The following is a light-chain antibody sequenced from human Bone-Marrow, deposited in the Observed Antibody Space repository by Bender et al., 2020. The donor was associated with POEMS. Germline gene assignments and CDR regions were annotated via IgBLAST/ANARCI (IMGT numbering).Light chain of an antibody. Sequence: SYVLTQPPSVSVAPGQTATITCGGNNIGSKSVHWYQQEPGQAPVVVVYDDNRRPPGIADRFSGSNSGNTATLTISRAEAGDEADYYCQVRERSGDYVVFGGGTKLTVL. J-gene: IGLJ3*02. V-gene: IGLV3-21*02. CDR3: QVRERSGDYVV. CDR2: DDN. CDR1: NIGSKS.